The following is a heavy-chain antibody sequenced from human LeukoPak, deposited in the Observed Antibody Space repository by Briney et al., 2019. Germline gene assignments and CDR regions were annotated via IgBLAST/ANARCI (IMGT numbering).Heavy chain of an antibody. J-gene: IGHJ4*02. Sequence: SETLSLTCTVSGGSISSGDYYWSWIRQPPGKGLEWNGHISYSGSTYYNPSLKSRVTLSVDTSKNQFSLKLSSVAAADTAVYYCARDRTSSSWSTWGQGTLVTVSS. CDR1: GGSISSGDYY. D-gene: IGHD6-13*01. CDR3: ARDRTSSSWST. V-gene: IGHV4-30-4*01. CDR2: ISYSGST.